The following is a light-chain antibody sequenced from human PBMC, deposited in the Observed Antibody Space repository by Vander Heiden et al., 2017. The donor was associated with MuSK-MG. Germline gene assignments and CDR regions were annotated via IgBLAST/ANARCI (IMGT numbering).Light chain of an antibody. CDR1: SAFYSSTNKNH. J-gene: IGKJ2*01. Sequence: SAFYSSTNKNHLTWYRQKPGQPPQLLIYRASTRESGVPERFSGSGSGTDFTLTISSLQADDVAVYYCQQYYSHPYTFGQGTRLE. CDR3: QQYYSHPYT. CDR2: RAS. V-gene: IGKV4-1*01.